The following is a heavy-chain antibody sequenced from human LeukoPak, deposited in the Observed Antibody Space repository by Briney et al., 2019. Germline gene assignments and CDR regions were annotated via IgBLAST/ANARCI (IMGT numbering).Heavy chain of an antibody. Sequence: SGGSLRLSCAASGFTFSSYAMSWVRQAPGKGLEWVSAIGGSGGSTYYADSVKGRFTISRDNSKNTLYLQMNSLRAEDTAVYYCAKLPSYYDILTGSFDYWGQGTLVTVSS. CDR1: GFTFSSYA. CDR2: IGGSGGST. J-gene: IGHJ4*02. V-gene: IGHV3-23*01. CDR3: AKLPSYYDILTGSFDY. D-gene: IGHD3-9*01.